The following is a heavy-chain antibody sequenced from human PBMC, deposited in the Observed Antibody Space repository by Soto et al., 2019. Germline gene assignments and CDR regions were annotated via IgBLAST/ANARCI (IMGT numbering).Heavy chain of an antibody. CDR1: GFTFSTYG. D-gene: IGHD2-2*01. J-gene: IGHJ1*01. CDR3: AKEHSTPEPGYFQH. V-gene: IGHV3-30*18. Sequence: QVQLVESGGGVVQPGRSLRLSCAASGFTFSTYGMYWVRQAPGKGLEWVAVISYDGGDTHYADSVKGRFTISRDNFKNTLYLQMNSLRAEDTAVYWCAKEHSTPEPGYFQHWGQGTLVTVSS. CDR2: ISYDGGDT.